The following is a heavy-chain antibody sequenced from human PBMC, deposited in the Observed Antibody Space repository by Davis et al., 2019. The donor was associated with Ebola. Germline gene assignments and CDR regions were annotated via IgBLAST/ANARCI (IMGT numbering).Heavy chain of an antibody. CDR2: INHSGST. CDR3: ASPGDYVRYFQH. D-gene: IGHD4-17*01. V-gene: IGHV4-34*01. CDR1: GESFSSYY. J-gene: IGHJ1*01. Sequence: SEILSLTCAVYGESFSSYYWTWIRQPPGKGLEWIGEINHSGSTSYNPSLESRVTISVDTSKNQFSLKLKSVTAADTAVYYCASPGDYVRYFQHWGQGSLVTVSA.